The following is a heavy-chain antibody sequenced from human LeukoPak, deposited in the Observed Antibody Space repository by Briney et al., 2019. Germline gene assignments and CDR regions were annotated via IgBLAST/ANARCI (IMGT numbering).Heavy chain of an antibody. V-gene: IGHV3-23*01. CDR1: GLTFSSHW. CDR3: AKQYDFWSGYYEYVGYFDY. Sequence: GGSLRLSCAASGLTFSSHWMHWVRQAPGKGLEWVSAISGSGGSTYYADSVKGRFTISRDNSKNTLYLQMNSLRAEDTAVYYCAKQYDFWSGYYEYVGYFDYWGQGTLVTVSS. J-gene: IGHJ4*02. D-gene: IGHD3-3*01. CDR2: ISGSGGST.